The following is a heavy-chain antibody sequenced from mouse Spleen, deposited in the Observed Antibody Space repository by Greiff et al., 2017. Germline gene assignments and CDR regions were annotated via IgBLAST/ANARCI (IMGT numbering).Heavy chain of an antibody. CDR3: AIMALAY. CDR2: IDPSDSYT. D-gene: IGHD1-1*02. Sequence: QVQLQQPGAELVKPGASVKLSCKASGYTFTSYWMQWVKQRPGQGLEWIGEIDPSDSYTNYNQKFKGKATLTVDTSSSTAYMQLSSLTSEDSAVYYCAIMALAYWGQGTLVTVSA. J-gene: IGHJ3*01. CDR1: GYTFTSYW. V-gene: IGHV1-50*01.